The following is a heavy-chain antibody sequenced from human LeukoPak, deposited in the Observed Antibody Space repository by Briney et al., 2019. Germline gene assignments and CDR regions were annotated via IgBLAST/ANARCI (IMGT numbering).Heavy chain of an antibody. D-gene: IGHD1-26*01. CDR2: INPAGSQK. V-gene: IGHV3-7*01. J-gene: IGHJ5*02. CDR3: ARYSGSFPGWLDP. Sequence: PGGSLRLSCAASGLTFSSSWMNWVRQAPGKGLEGVANINPAGSQKNYVDSVKGRFTISRDNAMNSVFLQIDSLRAEDTGVYYCARYSGSFPGWLDPWGQGTLVTVSS. CDR1: GLTFSSSW.